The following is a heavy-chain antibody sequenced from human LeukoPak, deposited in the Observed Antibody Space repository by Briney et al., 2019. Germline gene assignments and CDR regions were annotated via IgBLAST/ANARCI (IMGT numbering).Heavy chain of an antibody. CDR2: IWDDGSET. J-gene: IGHJ4*02. CDR1: GFTFSRLA. CDR3: AKTRDRGGYNLDF. Sequence: GGSLRLSCAASGFTFSRLAMHWVRQAPGKGLEWVAIIWDDGSETLYADSVRGRFTISRDNSKNMLYLQMSSLRAEDTAVYYCAKTRDRGGYNLDFWGQGTLVTVSS. D-gene: IGHD5-24*01. V-gene: IGHV3-33*06.